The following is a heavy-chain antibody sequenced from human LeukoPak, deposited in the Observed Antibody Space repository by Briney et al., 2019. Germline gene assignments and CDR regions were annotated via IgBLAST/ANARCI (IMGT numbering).Heavy chain of an antibody. CDR3: ARARGDYSPNYFDY. J-gene: IGHJ4*02. D-gene: IGHD4-17*01. Sequence: GGSLRLSCAASGFTFSSYSMNWVRQAPGKGLEWVSSISSSSSYIYYADSVKGRFTISRDNAKNLLFLQMNSLRAEDTAVYYCARARGDYSPNYFDYWGQGTLVTVSS. CDR1: GFTFSSYS. V-gene: IGHV3-21*01. CDR2: ISSSSSYI.